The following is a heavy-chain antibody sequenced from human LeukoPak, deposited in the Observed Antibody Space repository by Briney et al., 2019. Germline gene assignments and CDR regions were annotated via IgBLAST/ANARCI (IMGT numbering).Heavy chain of an antibody. D-gene: IGHD1-7*01. Sequence: GASVKVSCKASGYTFTSYGISWVRQAPGQGLEWMGWIGAYNGNTNYAQKLKGRVTMTTDTSTSTAYMELRSLRSDDTAVYYCARLVKRAITGSTGAFDMWGQGTMVTVSS. CDR2: IGAYNGNT. J-gene: IGHJ3*02. CDR1: GYTFTSYG. V-gene: IGHV1-18*01. CDR3: ARLVKRAITGSTGAFDM.